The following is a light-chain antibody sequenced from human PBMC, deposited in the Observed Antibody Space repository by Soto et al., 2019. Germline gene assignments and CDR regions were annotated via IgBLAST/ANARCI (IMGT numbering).Light chain of an antibody. J-gene: IGKJ1*01. V-gene: IGKV3-11*01. CDR2: DAS. Sequence: EIVLTQSPATMSLSPGERATLSCKASQSISSSLAWYQQKSGQSPRLLIYDASSRVTGFPARFSGSGSGTDFTLTIGSLEPADFAVYYCQQRSEWPRTFGQGTKVEIK. CDR3: QQRSEWPRT. CDR1: QSISSS.